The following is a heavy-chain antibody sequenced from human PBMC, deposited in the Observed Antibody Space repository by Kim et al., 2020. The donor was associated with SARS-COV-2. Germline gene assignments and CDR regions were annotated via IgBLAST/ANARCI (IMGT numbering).Heavy chain of an antibody. D-gene: IGHD4-17*01. Sequence: SETLSLTCAVYGGSFSGYYWSWIRQPPGKGLEWIGEINHSGSTNYNPSLKSRVTISVDTSKNQFSLKLSSVTAADTAVYYCAGDDGSAGRGAFDIWGQGTMVTVSS. CDR3: AGDDGSAGRGAFDI. CDR1: GGSFSGYY. CDR2: INHSGST. V-gene: IGHV4-34*01. J-gene: IGHJ3*02.